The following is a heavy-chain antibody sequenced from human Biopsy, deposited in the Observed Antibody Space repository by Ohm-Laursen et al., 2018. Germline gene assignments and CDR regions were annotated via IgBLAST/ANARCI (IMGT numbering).Heavy chain of an antibody. CDR1: GYNFISYS. J-gene: IGHJ4*02. Sequence: SVKVSCKTSGYNFISYSINWVRQAPGQGLEWMGWIRTLNGDTNYGQKFQDRVTMTTDTSTSTVYMELTSLRSDDTAVYYCARGEITFGELIVSLDSWGQGTLVTVSS. CDR2: IRTLNGDT. CDR3: ARGEITFGELIVSLDS. D-gene: IGHD3-16*02. V-gene: IGHV1-18*01.